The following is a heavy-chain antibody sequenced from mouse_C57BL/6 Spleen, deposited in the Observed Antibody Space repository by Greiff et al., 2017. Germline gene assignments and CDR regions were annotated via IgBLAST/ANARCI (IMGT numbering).Heavy chain of an antibody. Sequence: QVQLQQSGPGLVQPSQSLSITCTVSGFSLTSYGVPWVRQSPGKGLEWLGVIWSGGSTDYNAAFISRLSISKDNSKSQVFFKMNSLQADDTAIYYCARGSGYVEFAYWGQGTLVTVSA. CDR2: IWSGGST. V-gene: IGHV2-2*01. D-gene: IGHD3-2*02. CDR1: GFSLTSYG. CDR3: ARGSGYVEFAY. J-gene: IGHJ3*01.